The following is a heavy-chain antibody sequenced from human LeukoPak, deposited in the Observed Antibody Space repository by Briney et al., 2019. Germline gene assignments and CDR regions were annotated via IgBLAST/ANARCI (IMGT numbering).Heavy chain of an antibody. CDR1: GYTFTSYY. CDR2: INPSGGST. V-gene: IGHV1-46*01. Sequence: ASVKVSCKASGYTFTSYYMHWVRQAPGQGLEWMGMINPSGGSTSYAQKFQGRVTLTRDMSTSTVYMELSSLRSEDTAVYYCARDPLGYGDYLSYFDYWGQGTLVTVSS. CDR3: ARDPLGYGDYLSYFDY. J-gene: IGHJ4*02. D-gene: IGHD4-17*01.